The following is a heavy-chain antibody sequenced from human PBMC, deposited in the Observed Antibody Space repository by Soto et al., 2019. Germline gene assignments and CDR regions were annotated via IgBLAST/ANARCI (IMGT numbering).Heavy chain of an antibody. Sequence: GGSLRLSCAASGFTFTRYSMNWVRQAPGKGLEWVSSISSTTNYIYYGDSMKGRFTISRDNAKNSLYLEVNSLRAEDTAVYYCARESEDLTSNFDYWGQGTLVTVSS. V-gene: IGHV3-21*06. CDR1: GFTFTRYS. CDR2: ISSTTNYI. CDR3: ARESEDLTSNFDY. J-gene: IGHJ4*02.